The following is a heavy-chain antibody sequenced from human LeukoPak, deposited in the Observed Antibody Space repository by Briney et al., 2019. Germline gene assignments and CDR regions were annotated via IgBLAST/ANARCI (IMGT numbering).Heavy chain of an antibody. CDR1: GGSISSGGYY. CDR2: IYYSGST. J-gene: IGHJ4*02. V-gene: IGHV4-31*03. CDR3: ARGDSVIQESDFWSGYYFDY. D-gene: IGHD3-3*01. Sequence: PSQTLSLTCTVSGGSISSGGYYWSWIRQHPGKGLEWIGYIYYSGSTYYNPSLKSRVTISVDTSKNQFSLKLSSVTAADTAVYYCARGDSVIQESDFWSGYYFDYWGQGTLVTVSS.